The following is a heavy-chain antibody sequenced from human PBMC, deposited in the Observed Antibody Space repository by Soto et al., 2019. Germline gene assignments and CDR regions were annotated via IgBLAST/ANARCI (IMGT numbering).Heavy chain of an antibody. CDR2: IIPIFGTA. J-gene: IGHJ5*02. CDR3: ARDGQDSSSWSTTYNWFDP. V-gene: IGHV1-69*01. D-gene: IGHD6-13*01. Sequence: QVQLVQSGAEVKKPGSSVKVSCKASGGTFSSYAILWVRQAPGQGLEWMGGIIPIFGTANYAQKFQGIVTITADESTSKADMELSSLRYEDTAVYYCARDGQDSSSWSTTYNWFDPWGQGTLVTGSS. CDR1: GGTFSSYA.